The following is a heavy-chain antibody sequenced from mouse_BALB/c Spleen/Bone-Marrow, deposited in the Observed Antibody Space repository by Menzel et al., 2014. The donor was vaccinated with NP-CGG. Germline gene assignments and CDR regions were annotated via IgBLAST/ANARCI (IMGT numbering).Heavy chain of an antibody. V-gene: IGHV5-12-2*01. D-gene: IGHD2-10*02. J-gene: IGHJ4*01. Sequence: EVKLVESGGGIVQPGGSLKLSCAASGFTFGSYTMSWVRQTPEKRLEWVAYISNGGGSTYYPDTVRGRFTISRDNAKNTLYLQMSSLKSEDTAMYYCARRVWSRGGDYWGQGTSVTVSS. CDR2: ISNGGGST. CDR3: ARRVWSRGGDY. CDR1: GFTFGSYT.